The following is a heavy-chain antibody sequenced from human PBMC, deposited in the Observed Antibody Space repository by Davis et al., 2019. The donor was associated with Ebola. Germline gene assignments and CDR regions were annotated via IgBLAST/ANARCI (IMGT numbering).Heavy chain of an antibody. J-gene: IGHJ4*02. CDR3: AKALDCGLVVNYFDS. CDR2: ISDSGDST. CDR1: GFTFSSYA. D-gene: IGHD3-3*01. Sequence: GESLKISCTASGFTFSSYAMSWVRQAPGKGLEWVSGISDSGDSTEYIDSVKGRFTISRDNSKNTLQLQMNSLIAEDTAVYYCAKALDCGLVVNYFDSWGQGTLVTVSS. V-gene: IGHV3-23*01.